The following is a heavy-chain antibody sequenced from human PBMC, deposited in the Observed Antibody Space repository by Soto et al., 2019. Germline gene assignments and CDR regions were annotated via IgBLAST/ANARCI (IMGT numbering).Heavy chain of an antibody. J-gene: IGHJ3*02. CDR1: GFTFSSYS. V-gene: IGHV3-21*01. D-gene: IGHD5-12*01. CDR2: ISSSSSYI. CDR3: ARLNGGYDWRAFDI. Sequence: PGGSLRLSCAASGFTFSSYSMNWVRQAPGKGLEWVSSISSSSSYIYYADSVKGRFTISRDNAKNSLYLQMNSLRAEDTAVYYCARLNGGYDWRAFDIWGQGTMVTVAS.